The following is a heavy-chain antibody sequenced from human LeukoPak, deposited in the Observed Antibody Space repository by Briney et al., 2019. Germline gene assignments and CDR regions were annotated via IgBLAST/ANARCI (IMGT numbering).Heavy chain of an antibody. D-gene: IGHD3-16*01. CDR3: ARVFFHYALGIYYYMDV. Sequence: PGGSLRLSCAASGFTFDDYGMSWVRQAPGKGLEWVSGINWNGGSTGYADSVKGRFTISRDNAKNSLYLQMNSLRAEDTAVYYCARVFFHYALGIYYYMDVWGKGTTVTVSS. V-gene: IGHV3-20*04. J-gene: IGHJ6*03. CDR2: INWNGGST. CDR1: GFTFDDYG.